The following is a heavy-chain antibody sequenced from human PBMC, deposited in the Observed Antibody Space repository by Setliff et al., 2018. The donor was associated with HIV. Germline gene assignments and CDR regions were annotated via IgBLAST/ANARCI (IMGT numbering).Heavy chain of an antibody. J-gene: IGHJ6*02. D-gene: IGHD3-16*01. CDR2: IYPTGSSST. V-gene: IGHV4-61*02. Sequence: TLSLTCTVSGGSISSGNYYWIWIRQPAGKGLEWIGRIYPTGSSSTLYNPSLKSRVTISIDTSKNQLSLKLSSVTAADTAVYYCARDWAAPYYYGMDVWGPGTTVTVSS. CDR1: GGSISSGNYY. CDR3: ARDWAAPYYYGMDV.